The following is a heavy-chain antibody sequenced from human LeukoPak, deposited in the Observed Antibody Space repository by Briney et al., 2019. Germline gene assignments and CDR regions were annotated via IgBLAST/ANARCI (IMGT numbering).Heavy chain of an antibody. D-gene: IGHD5-24*01. CDR1: GFTFDNYS. CDR2: ISWKGGSI. V-gene: IGHV3-9*03. J-gene: IGHJ4*02. Sequence: GGSLRLSCAASGFTFDNYSMHWVRQPPGKGLEWVSGISWKGGSIGYADSVKGRFTISRDNAKNSLYLQMTSLRAEDMALYYCAKARRDGYNSWGTFDYWGQGTLVTVSS. CDR3: AKARRDGYNSWGTFDY.